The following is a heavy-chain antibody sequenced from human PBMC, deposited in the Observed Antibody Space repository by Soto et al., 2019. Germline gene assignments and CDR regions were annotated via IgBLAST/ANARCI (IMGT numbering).Heavy chain of an antibody. CDR3: ARGKYSSGRSTYWFDP. CDR1: GYTFTSYY. D-gene: IGHD6-19*01. V-gene: IGHV1-46*03. Sequence: ASVKVSCKASGYTFTSYYMHWVRQAPGQGLEGMGIINPSGGSTSYAQKFQGRVTMTRDTSTSTVYMELSSLRSEDTAVYYCARGKYSSGRSTYWFDPWGQGTLVTVSS. CDR2: INPSGGST. J-gene: IGHJ5*02.